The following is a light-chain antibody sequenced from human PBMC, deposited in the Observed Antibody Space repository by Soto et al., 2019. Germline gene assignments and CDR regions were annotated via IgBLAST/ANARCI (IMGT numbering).Light chain of an antibody. CDR2: DAS. Sequence: DIQLTQSHSTLSASVGERVTLTCRASQGISGWLAWYQQKPGKAPKLLIYDASSLESGVPSRFSGSGSGTEFTLTISSLRPDDFATYYCQQYNSYWTFGQGTKVDIK. CDR1: QGISGW. CDR3: QQYNSYWT. V-gene: IGKV1-5*01. J-gene: IGKJ1*01.